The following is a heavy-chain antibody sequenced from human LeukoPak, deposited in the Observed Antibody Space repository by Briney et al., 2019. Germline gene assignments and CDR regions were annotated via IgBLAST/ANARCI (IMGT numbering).Heavy chain of an antibody. V-gene: IGHV1-2*02. CDR1: GYTFTGQY. Sequence: RASVKVSCKASGYTFTGQYLHWVRQAPGQGLEWMGWINPNSGGTNYAQKFQGRVTMTRDTPISTAYMELSRLRSGDTAVYYCARDLEWELLLGWFDPWGQGTLVTVSS. D-gene: IGHD1-26*01. CDR3: ARDLEWELLLGWFDP. CDR2: INPNSGGT. J-gene: IGHJ5*02.